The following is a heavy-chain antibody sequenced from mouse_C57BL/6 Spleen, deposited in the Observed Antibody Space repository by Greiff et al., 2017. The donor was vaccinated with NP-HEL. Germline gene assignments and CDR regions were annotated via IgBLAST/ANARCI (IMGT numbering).Heavy chain of an antibody. D-gene: IGHD2-1*01. Sequence: EVKVEESGGGLVQPGGSMKLSCVASGFTFSNYWMNWVRQSPEKGLEWVAQIRLKSDNYATHYAESVKGRFTISRDDSKSSVYLQMNNLRAEDTGIYYCTALYGNYYWYFDVWGTGTTVTVSS. J-gene: IGHJ1*03. CDR1: GFTFSNYW. CDR2: IRLKSDNYAT. CDR3: TALYGNYYWYFDV. V-gene: IGHV6-3*01.